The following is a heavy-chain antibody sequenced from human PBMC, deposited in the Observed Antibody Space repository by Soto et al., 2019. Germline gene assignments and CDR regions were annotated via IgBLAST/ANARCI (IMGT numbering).Heavy chain of an antibody. J-gene: IGHJ6*02. CDR1: GGTFSSYA. Sequence: QVQLVQSGAEVKKPGSSVKVSCKASGGTFSSYAISWVRQAPGQGLEWMGGIIPIFGTANYAQKFQGRVTITADESTSTAYMELSSLRSEDTAVYYCARDLSESLHSKNYYGMDVWGQGTTVTVSS. CDR2: IIPIFGTA. V-gene: IGHV1-69*01. CDR3: ARDLSESLHSKNYYGMDV.